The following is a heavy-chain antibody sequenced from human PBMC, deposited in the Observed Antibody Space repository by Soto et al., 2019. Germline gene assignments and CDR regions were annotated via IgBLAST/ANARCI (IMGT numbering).Heavy chain of an antibody. D-gene: IGHD3-10*01. CDR3: AKDRIEAGVRGYFDY. Sequence: QVQLVESGGGVVQPGKSLRLSCAGSGFTFSSYGMDWVRQAPGKGLEWVAVISYDGSNKYYADSVKRRFTISRDNSKNTLYLQMSSLRADDTAVYYCAKDRIEAGVRGYFDYWGQGTLVTVSS. V-gene: IGHV3-30*18. J-gene: IGHJ4*02. CDR1: GFTFSSYG. CDR2: ISYDGSNK.